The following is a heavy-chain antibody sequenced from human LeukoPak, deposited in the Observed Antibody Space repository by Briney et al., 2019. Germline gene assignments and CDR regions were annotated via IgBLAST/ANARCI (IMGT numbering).Heavy chain of an antibody. CDR1: GFTFSSYS. D-gene: IGHD2-15*01. V-gene: IGHV3-21*03. CDR2: ISSSSSYI. CDR3: TTVLSGQYCSGGSCYDEAFDI. J-gene: IGHJ3*02. Sequence: GGSLRLSCAASGFTFSSYSMNWVRQAPGKGLEWVSSISSSSSYIYYADSVKGRFTISRDNAKNSLYLQMNSLRAEDTAVYYCTTVLSGQYCSGGSCYDEAFDIWGQGTMVTVSS.